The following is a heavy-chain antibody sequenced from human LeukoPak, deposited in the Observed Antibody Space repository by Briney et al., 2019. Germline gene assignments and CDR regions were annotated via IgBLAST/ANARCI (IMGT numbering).Heavy chain of an antibody. Sequence: GASVKVSCKASGYTFTGYYMHWVRQAPGQGLEWMGLINPTGGSTGYAQNFQGRVTMTRDTSTSTVYMELSSLRSEDTAVYYCVRVRDGYNDAYDIWGQGTMVTVPS. CDR3: VRVRDGYNDAYDI. J-gene: IGHJ3*02. CDR2: INPTGGST. V-gene: IGHV1-46*01. D-gene: IGHD5-24*01. CDR1: GYTFTGYY.